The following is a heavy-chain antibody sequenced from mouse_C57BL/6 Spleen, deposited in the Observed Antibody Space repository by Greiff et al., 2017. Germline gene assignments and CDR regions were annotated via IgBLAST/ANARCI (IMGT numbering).Heavy chain of an antibody. CDR2: IDPETGGT. CDR1: GYTFTDYE. J-gene: IGHJ3*01. V-gene: IGHV1-15*01. Sequence: QVQLQQSGAELVRPGASVTLSCKASGYTFTDYEMHWVKQTPVHGLEWIGAIDPETGGTAYNQKFKGKAILTADKSSSTAYMELRSLTSEDSAVYYCTRDCSAWFAYWGQGTLVTVSA. CDR3: TRDCSAWFAY.